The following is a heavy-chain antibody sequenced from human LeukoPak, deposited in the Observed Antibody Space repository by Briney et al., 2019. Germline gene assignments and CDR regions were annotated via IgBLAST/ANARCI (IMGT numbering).Heavy chain of an antibody. CDR2: LSDSGGST. V-gene: IGHV3-23*01. CDR1: GFTFNRYA. D-gene: IGHD2-2*01. Sequence: PGGSLRLSCAASGFTFNRYAMSWVRQAPGKGLEWVSTLSDSGGSTYYADSVKGRFTISRDNSKNTLYLQMNSLRAEDTAVYYCAKYAVQSHYSYYGLDVWGQGTTVSVSS. J-gene: IGHJ6*02. CDR3: AKYAVQSHYSYYGLDV.